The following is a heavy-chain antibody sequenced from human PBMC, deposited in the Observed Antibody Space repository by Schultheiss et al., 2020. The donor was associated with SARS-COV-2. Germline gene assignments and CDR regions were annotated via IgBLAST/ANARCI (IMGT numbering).Heavy chain of an antibody. Sequence: GGSLRLSCAASGFTFSSYAMSWVRQAPGKGLEWVSVIYSGGATYYADSVKGRFTISRDNSKNTLYLQMNSLRAEDTAVYYCTIFGVVIIDYYMDVWGKGTTVTVSS. J-gene: IGHJ6*03. CDR2: IYSGGAT. CDR3: TIFGVVIIDYYMDV. V-gene: IGHV3-23*03. CDR1: GFTFSSYA. D-gene: IGHD3-3*01.